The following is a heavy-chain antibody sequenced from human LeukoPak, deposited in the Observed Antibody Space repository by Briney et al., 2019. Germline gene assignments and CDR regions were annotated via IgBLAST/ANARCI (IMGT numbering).Heavy chain of an antibody. Sequence: TSETLSLTCAVYGGSFSDYYWSWIRQPPGKGLEWIGEINHSVSTNYNPSLKSRVTISVDTSKNQFSLELSPVTAADTAVYYCARGRGVVVRDWFDYWGQGTLVTVSS. V-gene: IGHV4-34*01. CDR3: ARGRGVVVRDWFDY. J-gene: IGHJ4*02. CDR2: INHSVST. CDR1: GGSFSDYY. D-gene: IGHD2-15*01.